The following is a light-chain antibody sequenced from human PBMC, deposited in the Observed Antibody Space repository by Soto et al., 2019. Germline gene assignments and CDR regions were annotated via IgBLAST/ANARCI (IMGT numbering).Light chain of an antibody. Sequence: DIQMTQSPSTLSASVGDRVTITCRASQSLSSWLAWYQQKPGKAPKLLIYKASSLESGVQSRFSGSGSGTEFTLTISSLQPDDFATYYCQQYNSYSTFGQGTKVEIK. CDR1: QSLSSW. J-gene: IGKJ1*01. V-gene: IGKV1-5*03. CDR3: QQYNSYST. CDR2: KAS.